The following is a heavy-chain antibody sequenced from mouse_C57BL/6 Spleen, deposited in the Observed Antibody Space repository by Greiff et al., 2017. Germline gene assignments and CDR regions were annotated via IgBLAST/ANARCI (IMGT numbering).Heavy chain of an antibody. V-gene: IGHV8-8*01. D-gene: IGHD2-5*01. J-gene: IGHJ4*01. Sequence: QVTLKVSGPGILQPSQTLSLTCSFSGFSLSTFGMGVGWLRQPSGQGLEWLALIWWDDDKSYNPALKSRLTNSKDNTKNQVVLKIDNVDTADTATYYCARIPSNYVGYYAMDYWGQGTSVTVSS. CDR3: ARIPSNYVGYYAMDY. CDR1: GFSLSTFGMG. CDR2: IWWDDDK.